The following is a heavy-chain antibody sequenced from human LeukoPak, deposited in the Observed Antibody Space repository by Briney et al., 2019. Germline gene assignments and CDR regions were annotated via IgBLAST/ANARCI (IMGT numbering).Heavy chain of an antibody. CDR1: GGSISSYY. CDR3: ARHGSGSMAAPKY. V-gene: IGHV4-59*08. CDR2: IFYSGST. Sequence: PSETLSLTCTVSGGSISSYYWSWIRQPPGKGLEWIGYIFYSGSTNYNPSLKSRVTISVDTSKNQFSLNLTSVTAADTAVYYCARHGSGSMAAPKYWGQGALVTVSS. D-gene: IGHD3-10*01. J-gene: IGHJ4*02.